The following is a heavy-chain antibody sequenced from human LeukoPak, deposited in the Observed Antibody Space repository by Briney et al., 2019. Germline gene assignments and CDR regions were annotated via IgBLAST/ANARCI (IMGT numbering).Heavy chain of an antibody. Sequence: PSGTLSLTCAVSGGSISSSNWWSWVRQPPGKGLEWIGEIYHSGSTNYNPSLKSRVTISVDTSKNQFSLKLSSVTAADTAVYYCARQDDFWSGYSFDYWGQGTLVTVSS. V-gene: IGHV4-4*02. D-gene: IGHD3-3*01. CDR2: IYHSGST. J-gene: IGHJ4*02. CDR3: ARQDDFWSGYSFDY. CDR1: GGSISSSNW.